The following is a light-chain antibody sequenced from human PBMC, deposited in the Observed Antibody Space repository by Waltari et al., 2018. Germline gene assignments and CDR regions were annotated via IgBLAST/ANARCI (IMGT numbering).Light chain of an antibody. CDR1: QSVLYSSNNKNY. Sequence: DIVMTQSQDSLAVSLGERATINCKSSQSVLYSSNNKNYLAWYQQKPRQPPKLLIYWASTRESGVPDRFSGSGSGTDFTLTISSLQAEDVAVYYCQQYYSSPLTFGGGTKVEIK. J-gene: IGKJ4*01. CDR3: QQYYSSPLT. CDR2: WAS. V-gene: IGKV4-1*01.